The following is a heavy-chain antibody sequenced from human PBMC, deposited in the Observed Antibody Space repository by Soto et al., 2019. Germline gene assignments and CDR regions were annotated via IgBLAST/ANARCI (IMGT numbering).Heavy chain of an antibody. CDR2: IYYSGST. CDR3: ARYGSGSSVWFDP. CDR1: GGSISSYY. V-gene: IGHV4-59*01. D-gene: IGHD3-10*01. Sequence: SETLSLTCTVSGGSISSYYWSWIRQPPGKGLEWIGYIYYSGSTNYNPSLKSRVTISVDTSKNQFSLKLSSVTAADTAVYYCARYGSGSSVWFDPWGQGTLVNVSS. J-gene: IGHJ5*02.